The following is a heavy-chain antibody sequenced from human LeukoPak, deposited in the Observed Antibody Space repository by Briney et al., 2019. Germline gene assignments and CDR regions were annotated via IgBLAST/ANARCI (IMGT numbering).Heavy chain of an antibody. CDR3: ARDETYYYGSGSYPLDY. J-gene: IGHJ4*02. V-gene: IGHV1-18*01. Sequence: GASVKVSCKASGYTFTSYGISWVRRAPGQGLEWMGWISAYNGNTNYAQKLQGRVTMTTDTSTSTAYMELRSLRSDDTAVYYCARDETYYYGSGSYPLDYWGQGTLVTVSS. CDR1: GYTFTSYG. CDR2: ISAYNGNT. D-gene: IGHD3-10*01.